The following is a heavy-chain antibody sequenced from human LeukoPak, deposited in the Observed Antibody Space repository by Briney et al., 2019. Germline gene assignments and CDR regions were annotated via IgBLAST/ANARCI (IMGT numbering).Heavy chain of an antibody. CDR3: ASTPELFDY. CDR2: INPNSGGT. CDR1: GYTFKDYH. D-gene: IGHD1-26*01. V-gene: IGHV1-2*02. Sequence: ASVKVSCKASGYTFKDYHIHWVRQAPGQGLEWMGWINPNSGGTNFAQKFQGRVTMTRDTSISTAYMELSRLRSDDTAVYYCASTPELFDYWGQGTLVTVS. J-gene: IGHJ4*02.